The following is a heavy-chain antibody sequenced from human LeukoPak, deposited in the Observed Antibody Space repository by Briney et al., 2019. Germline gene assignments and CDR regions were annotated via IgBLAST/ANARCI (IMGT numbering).Heavy chain of an antibody. V-gene: IGHV4-34*01. CDR3: ARVPSFIAARRTHKYYFDY. D-gene: IGHD6-6*01. CDR2: INHSGSA. J-gene: IGHJ4*02. CDR1: GGSFSGYY. Sequence: SETLSLTCAVYGGSFSGYYWSWIRQPPGKGLEWIGEINHSGSANYNPSLKSRVTISVDTSKNQFSLKLSSVTAADTAVYYCARVPSFIAARRTHKYYFDYWGQGTLVTVSS.